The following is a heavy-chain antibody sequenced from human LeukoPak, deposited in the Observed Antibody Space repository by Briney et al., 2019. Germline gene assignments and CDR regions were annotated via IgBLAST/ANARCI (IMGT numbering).Heavy chain of an antibody. D-gene: IGHD5/OR15-5a*01. CDR2: IYYSGST. Sequence: SETLSLTCTVSGGSISSSSYYWGWIRQPPRKGLEWIGSIYYSGSTYYNPSLKSRVTISVDTSKNQFSLKLSSVTAADTAVYYCARHVVSTMAPYYYMDVWGKGTTVTVSS. V-gene: IGHV4-39*01. CDR3: ARHVVSTMAPYYYMDV. CDR1: GGSISSSSYY. J-gene: IGHJ6*03.